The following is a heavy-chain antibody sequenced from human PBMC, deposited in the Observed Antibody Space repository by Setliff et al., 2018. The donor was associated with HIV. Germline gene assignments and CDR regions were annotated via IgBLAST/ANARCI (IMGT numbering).Heavy chain of an antibody. CDR3: ARGQSCTNGVCYQY. V-gene: IGHV4-59*12. D-gene: IGHD2-8*01. CDR2: VDYSGTT. J-gene: IGHJ4*02. CDR1: VGSISSYY. Sequence: SETLSLTCTVSVGSISSYYWSWIRQPPGKGLEWIGSVDYSGTTHYNLSLKSRITISADTSRNQFSLKVRSVTAADTAVYYCARGQSCTNGVCYQYWGQGTLVTVSS.